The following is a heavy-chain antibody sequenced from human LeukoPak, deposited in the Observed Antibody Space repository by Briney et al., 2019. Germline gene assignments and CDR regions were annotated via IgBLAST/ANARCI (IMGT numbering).Heavy chain of an antibody. Sequence: SETLSLTCTVSGGSIGTYYWGWVRQSPGKGLEWIGYIYVTGNRYNPYLQSRVTISVDTSRNQFFLKMSSVTAADTAVYYCARHIGGGIEDMDVWGKGTKVTVSS. D-gene: IGHD3-16*02. CDR3: ARHIGGGIEDMDV. J-gene: IGHJ6*03. CDR2: IYVTGN. CDR1: GGSIGTYY. V-gene: IGHV4-59*08.